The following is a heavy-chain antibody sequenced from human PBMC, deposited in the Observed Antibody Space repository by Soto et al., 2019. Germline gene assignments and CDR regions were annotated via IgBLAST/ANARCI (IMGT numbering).Heavy chain of an antibody. J-gene: IGHJ5*02. CDR1: GGTFSSYT. Sequence: GASVKVSCKASGGTFSSYTISWVRQAPGQGLEWMGWISAYNGNTNYAQKLQGRVTMTTDTSTSTAYMELRSLRSDDTAVYYCARDGEILTGYYLGWFDPWGQGTLVTVSS. V-gene: IGHV1-18*01. CDR2: ISAYNGNT. CDR3: ARDGEILTGYYLGWFDP. D-gene: IGHD3-9*01.